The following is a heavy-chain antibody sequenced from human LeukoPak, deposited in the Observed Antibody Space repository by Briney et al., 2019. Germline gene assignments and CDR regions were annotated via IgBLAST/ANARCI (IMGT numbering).Heavy chain of an antibody. CDR3: ARDVEDIVVVPAAIGSFLGY. J-gene: IGHJ4*02. Sequence: GASVKVSCKASGYTFTSYAMNWVRQAPGQGLEWMGWISAYNGNTNYAQKLQGRVTMTTDTSTSTAYMELRSLRSDDTAVYYCARDVEDIVVVPAAIGSFLGYWGQGTLVTVSS. D-gene: IGHD2-2*02. CDR1: GYTFTSYA. V-gene: IGHV1-18*01. CDR2: ISAYNGNT.